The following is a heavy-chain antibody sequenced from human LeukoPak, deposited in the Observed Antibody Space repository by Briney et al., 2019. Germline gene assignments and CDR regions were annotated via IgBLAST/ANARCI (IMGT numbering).Heavy chain of an antibody. D-gene: IGHD2-15*01. Sequence: GRSLRLSCAASGFTFSSYAMHWVRQAPGKGLEWVAVISYDGSNKYYADSVKGRFTISRDNSKNTLYLQMNSLRAEDTAVYYCARWGTNIVVVVAATYYYYGMDVWGQGTTVTVSS. V-gene: IGHV3-30-3*01. CDR1: GFTFSSYA. CDR2: ISYDGSNK. J-gene: IGHJ6*02. CDR3: ARWGTNIVVVVAATYYYYGMDV.